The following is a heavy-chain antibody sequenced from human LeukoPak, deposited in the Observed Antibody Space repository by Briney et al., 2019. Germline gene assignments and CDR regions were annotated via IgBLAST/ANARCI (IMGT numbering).Heavy chain of an antibody. CDR2: VYESGDT. J-gene: IGHJ5*01. V-gene: IGHV4-59*08. Sequence: PSETLSLTCTVSGGSISSYYWSWIRQPLGKGLEWIAYVYESGDTRYKPSLRSRVIISLDTSKNQFSLKLTSVTAADTAVYYCARHFLRGGFDSWGQGTLVTVSS. CDR1: GGSISSYY. CDR3: ARHFLRGGFDS. D-gene: IGHD5-12*01.